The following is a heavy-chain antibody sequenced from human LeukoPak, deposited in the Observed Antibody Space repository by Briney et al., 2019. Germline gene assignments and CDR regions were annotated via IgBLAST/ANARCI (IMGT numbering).Heavy chain of an antibody. CDR2: ISSSSSYI. CDR1: GFTFSSYS. J-gene: IGHJ4*02. Sequence: GGSLRLSCAASGFTFSSYSMNWVRQAPGKGLEWVSSISSSSSYIYYADSVKGRFTISRDNAKNSLYLQMNSLKTEDTAVYYCTTNPKFELIDHYWGQGTLVTVSS. CDR3: TTNPKFELIDHY. D-gene: IGHD2-8*01. V-gene: IGHV3-21*03.